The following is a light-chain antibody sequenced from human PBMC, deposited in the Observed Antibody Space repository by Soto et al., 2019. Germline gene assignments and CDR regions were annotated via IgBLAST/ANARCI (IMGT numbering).Light chain of an antibody. V-gene: IGKV1-17*03. CDR3: LQHYGYPWA. CDR1: QGIRNY. Sequence: DIQMTQSPSAMSASIGDRVTITCRASQGIRNYVAWFQQKPGGVPKRLIFAATALQVGVPSRVSGGGSGTEFTLTISSLQAEDSAIYYCLQHYGYPWAFGQGTKVEIK. J-gene: IGKJ1*01. CDR2: AAT.